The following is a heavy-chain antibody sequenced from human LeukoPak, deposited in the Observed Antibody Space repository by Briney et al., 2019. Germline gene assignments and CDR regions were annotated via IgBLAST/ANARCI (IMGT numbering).Heavy chain of an antibody. D-gene: IGHD3-9*01. CDR3: ARGLRDILTGYTLDY. Sequence: SETLSLTCAVYGGSFSGYYWSWIHQPPGKGLEWIGEINHSGSTNYNPSLKSRVTISVDTSKNQFSLKLSSVTAADTAVYYCARGLRDILTGYTLDYWGQGTLVTVSS. V-gene: IGHV4-34*01. CDR1: GGSFSGYY. CDR2: INHSGST. J-gene: IGHJ4*02.